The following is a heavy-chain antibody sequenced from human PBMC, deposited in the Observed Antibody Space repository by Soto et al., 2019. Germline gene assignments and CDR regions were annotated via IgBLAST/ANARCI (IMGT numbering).Heavy chain of an antibody. J-gene: IGHJ6*02. CDR2: IYYSGST. CDR3: ARVSKVTPGCYYYGMDV. CDR1: GGSISSGGYY. V-gene: IGHV4-31*03. D-gene: IGHD4-4*01. Sequence: SETLSLTCTVSGGSISSGGYYWSWIRQHPGKGLEWIGYIYYSGSTYYNPSLKSRVTISVDTSKNQFSLKLSSVTAADTAVYYCARVSKVTPGCYYYGMDVWGQGTTVTLAS.